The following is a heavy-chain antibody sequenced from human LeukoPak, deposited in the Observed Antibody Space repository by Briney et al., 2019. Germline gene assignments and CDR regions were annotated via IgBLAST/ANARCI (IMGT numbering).Heavy chain of an antibody. J-gene: IGHJ4*02. Sequence: PGGSLRLSCAGSGFTFHIYAMTWVRQAPGKGLGWVSGISGGGGNTYYADSVKGRFTISRDNSKNTLYLQMNSLRAEDTAVYYCAKARLTYCSSTSCAADYWGQGTLVTVSS. D-gene: IGHD2-2*01. CDR3: AKARLTYCSSTSCAADY. V-gene: IGHV3-23*01. CDR1: GFTFHIYA. CDR2: ISGGGGNT.